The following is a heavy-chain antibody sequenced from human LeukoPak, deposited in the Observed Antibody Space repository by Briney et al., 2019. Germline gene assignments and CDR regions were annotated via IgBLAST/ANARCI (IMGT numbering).Heavy chain of an antibody. J-gene: IGHJ6*04. V-gene: IGHV1-2*02. CDR3: LKGSYSSSWQRTSYYYYGMDV. D-gene: IGHD6-13*01. Sequence: ASVKVSCKASGYTFTGYYMHWVRQAPGQGLEWMGWINPNSGGANYAQKFQGRVTMTRDTSISTVYMELSRLRSDDTAVYYCLKGSYSSSWQRTSYYYYGMDVWGKGTTVTVSS. CDR2: INPNSGGA. CDR1: GYTFTGYY.